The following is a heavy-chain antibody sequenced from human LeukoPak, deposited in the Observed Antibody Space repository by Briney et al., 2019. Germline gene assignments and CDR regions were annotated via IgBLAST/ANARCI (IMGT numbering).Heavy chain of an antibody. CDR2: IYPGDSDT. D-gene: IGHD3-9*01. CDR1: GYSFTSYW. CDR3: ARQRDILTGFSTFDY. V-gene: IGHV5-51*01. J-gene: IGHJ4*02. Sequence: GESLRISCKGSGYSFTSYWIGWVRQMPGKGLEWMGIIYPGDSDTRYSPSFQGQVTISADKSISTAYLQWSSLKASDTAMYYCARQRDILTGFSTFDYWGQGTLVTVSS.